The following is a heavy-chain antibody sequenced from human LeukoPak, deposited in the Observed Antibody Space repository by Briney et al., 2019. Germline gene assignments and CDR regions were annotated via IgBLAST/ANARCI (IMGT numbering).Heavy chain of an antibody. CDR1: GFTFSSYA. CDR3: ARALHFDWLSAY. V-gene: IGHV3-23*01. D-gene: IGHD3-9*01. J-gene: IGHJ4*02. CDR2: ISGSGGST. Sequence: GGSLRLSCAASGFTFSSYAMSWVRQAPGKGLEWVSAISGSGGSTYYADSVKGRFTISRDNAKNSLYLQMNSLRAEDTAVYYCARALHFDWLSAYWGQGTLVTVSS.